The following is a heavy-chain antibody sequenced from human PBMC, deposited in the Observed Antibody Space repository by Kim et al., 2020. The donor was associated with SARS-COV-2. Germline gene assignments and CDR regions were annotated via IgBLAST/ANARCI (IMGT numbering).Heavy chain of an antibody. D-gene: IGHD4-4*01. J-gene: IGHJ6*02. CDR3: ARDRSNQGYNGMDV. CDR2: IWFDGSNS. V-gene: IGHV3-33*01. Sequence: GGSLRLSCAASGFTFNSFGMHWVRQAPGKGLEWVAVIWFDGSNSYYADSVRGRFTISRDNSKNTLYLQMNSLRAEDTAVYYCARDRSNQGYNGMDVWGQGTMVTVSS. CDR1: GFTFNSFG.